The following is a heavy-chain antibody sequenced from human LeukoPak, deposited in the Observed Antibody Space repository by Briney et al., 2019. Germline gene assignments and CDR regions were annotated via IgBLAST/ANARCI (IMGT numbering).Heavy chain of an antibody. Sequence: GGSLRLSCAASGFTFSSYGMHWVRQAPGKGLEWVAVISYDGSNKYYADSVKGRFTISRDNSKNTLYLQMNSLRAEDTAVYYCVRDLAVAFDYWGQGTLVTVSS. CDR1: GFTFSSYG. D-gene: IGHD6-19*01. J-gene: IGHJ4*02. CDR3: VRDLAVAFDY. V-gene: IGHV3-30*03. CDR2: ISYDGSNK.